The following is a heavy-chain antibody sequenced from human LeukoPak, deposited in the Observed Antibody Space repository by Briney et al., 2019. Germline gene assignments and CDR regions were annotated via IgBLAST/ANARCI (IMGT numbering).Heavy chain of an antibody. CDR1: GGSISDNY. J-gene: IGHJ4*02. Sequence: PSETLSLTCTVSGGSISDNYWSWIRQPAGKGLEWIGRIYTSGSTNYNPSLKSRVTISVDTSKNQFSLKLSSVTAADTAVYYCARDWASSGSNQVDYWGQGTLVTVSS. CDR3: ARDWASSGSNQVDY. CDR2: IYTSGST. D-gene: IGHD3-22*01. V-gene: IGHV4-4*07.